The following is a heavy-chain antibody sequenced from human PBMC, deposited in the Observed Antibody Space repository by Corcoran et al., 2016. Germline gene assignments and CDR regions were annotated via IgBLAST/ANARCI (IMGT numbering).Heavy chain of an antibody. CDR2: INPSGGST. J-gene: IGHJ4*02. D-gene: IGHD5-12*01. Sequence: QVQLVQSGAEVKKPGASVKVSCKASGYTFTSYYMPWVRLAPGQGLEWMGIINPSGGSTSYAQKFQGRVTMTRDTSTSTVYMELSSLRSEDTAVYYCAREKMATICVDYWGQGTLVTVSS. CDR1: GYTFTSYY. CDR3: AREKMATICVDY. V-gene: IGHV1-46*01.